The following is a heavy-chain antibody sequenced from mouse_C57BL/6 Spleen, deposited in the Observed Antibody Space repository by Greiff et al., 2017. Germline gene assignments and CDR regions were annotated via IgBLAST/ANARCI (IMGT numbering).Heavy chain of an antibody. J-gene: IGHJ2*01. D-gene: IGHD4-1*01. Sequence: EVMLVESGGGLVQPGGSMKLSCVASGFTFSNYWMNWVRQSPEKGLEWVAQIRLKSDNYATHYAESVKGRFTISRDDSKSSVYLQMNNLRAEDTGIYYCTGRLGRPFDYWGQGTTLTVSS. CDR3: TGRLGRPFDY. V-gene: IGHV6-3*01. CDR2: IRLKSDNYAT. CDR1: GFTFSNYW.